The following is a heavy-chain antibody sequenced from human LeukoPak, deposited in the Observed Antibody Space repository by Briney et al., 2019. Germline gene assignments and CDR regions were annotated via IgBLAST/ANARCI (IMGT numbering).Heavy chain of an antibody. J-gene: IGHJ4*02. Sequence: GGSLRLSCVASGFAFSGYAMTWVRQAPGKGLEWVSAVSGNGAITHYADSVKGRFTISRDNSQSTLYLRMNSLRAEDTAVYYCARIEEYLYGSGTYRYWGQGTLVTVSS. CDR1: GFAFSGYA. D-gene: IGHD3-10*01. CDR3: ARIEEYLYGSGTYRY. V-gene: IGHV3-23*01. CDR2: VSGNGAIT.